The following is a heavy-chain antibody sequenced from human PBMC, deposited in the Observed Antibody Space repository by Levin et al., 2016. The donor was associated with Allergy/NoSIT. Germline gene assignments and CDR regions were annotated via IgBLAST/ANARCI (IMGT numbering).Heavy chain of an antibody. CDR1: GYTFINNA. J-gene: IGHJ5*02. Sequence: ASVKVSCKASGYTFINNAVHWGRQAPGQSLEWMGWINPANGNTRYSQNFQDRVIFTRDTSASTVYMELSSLRSEDSAIYYCARDVGHCSGSSCRRMGLDPWGQGTLVIVSS. CDR3: ARDVGHCSGSSCRRMGLDP. V-gene: IGHV1-3*01. CDR2: INPANGNT. D-gene: IGHD2-15*01.